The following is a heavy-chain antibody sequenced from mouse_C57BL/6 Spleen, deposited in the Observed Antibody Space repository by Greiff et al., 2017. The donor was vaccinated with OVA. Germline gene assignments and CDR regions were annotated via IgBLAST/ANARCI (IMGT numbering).Heavy chain of an antibody. CDR3: ARETTVVAPLDY. CDR1: GYSITSGYY. J-gene: IGHJ2*01. CDR2: ISYDGSN. Sequence: EVKLVESGPGLVKPSQSLSLTCSVTGYSITSGYYWNWIRQFPGNKLEWMGYISYDGSNNYNPSLKNRISITRDTSKNQFFLKLNSVTTEDTATYYCARETTVVAPLDYWGQGTTLTVSS. V-gene: IGHV3-6*01. D-gene: IGHD1-1*01.